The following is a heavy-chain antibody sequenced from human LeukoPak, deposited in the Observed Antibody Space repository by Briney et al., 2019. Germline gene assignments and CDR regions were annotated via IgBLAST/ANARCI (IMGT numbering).Heavy chain of an antibody. CDR1: GGSISGTNW. D-gene: IGHD3-22*01. J-gene: IGHJ6*03. Sequence: SETLSLTCAVSGGSISGTNWWSWIRQPPGKGLEWIGSIYYSGSTYYNPSLKSRVTISVDTSKNQFSLKLSSVTAADTAVYYCARAGDYYDSSGKYYYMDVWGKGTTVTISS. V-gene: IGHV4-39*01. CDR2: IYYSGST. CDR3: ARAGDYYDSSGKYYYMDV.